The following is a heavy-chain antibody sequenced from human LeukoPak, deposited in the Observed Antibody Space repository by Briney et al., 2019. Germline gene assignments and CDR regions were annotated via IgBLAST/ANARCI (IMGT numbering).Heavy chain of an antibody. CDR3: ARGRGPGIAAAGPADY. V-gene: IGHV1-69*05. CDR1: GGTFSSYA. CDR2: IIPIFGTA. D-gene: IGHD6-13*01. Sequence: SVKVSCKASGGTFSSYAISWVRQAPGQGLEWMGGIIPIFGTANYAQKFQGRVTITTDESTSTAYMELSSLRSEDTAVYYCARGRGPGIAAAGPADYWGQGTLVTVSS. J-gene: IGHJ4*02.